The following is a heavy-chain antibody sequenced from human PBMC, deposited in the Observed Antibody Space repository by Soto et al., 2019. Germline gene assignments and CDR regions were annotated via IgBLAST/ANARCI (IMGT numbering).Heavy chain of an antibody. CDR3: ARLGGSYAVPHFDY. D-gene: IGHD1-26*01. Sequence: TLSLTCTVSGGSISSGDYYWSWIRQPPGKGLEWIGNIYYSGSTHYNPSLKSRVTISVDMSKNQFSLKLSSVTAADTAVYYCARLGGSYAVPHFDYWGQGTLVTVSS. J-gene: IGHJ4*02. CDR2: IYYSGST. CDR1: GGSISSGDYY. V-gene: IGHV4-30-4*01.